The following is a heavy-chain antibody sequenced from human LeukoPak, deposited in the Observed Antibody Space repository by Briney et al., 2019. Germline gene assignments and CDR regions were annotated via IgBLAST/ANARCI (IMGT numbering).Heavy chain of an antibody. D-gene: IGHD2-2*01. CDR3: ARELGYCSSTSCYGRRIAAAGKAREDDP. CDR1: GYVFTNYY. J-gene: IGHJ5*02. V-gene: IGHV1-2*02. Sequence: GASVKVSCKASGYVFTNYYIYWLRKAPGQGLECLGWINPNNGDTKSAQKFQGRVTMTRDTSISTAYMELSRLRSDDTAVYYCARELGYCSSTSCYGRRIAAAGKAREDDPWGQGTLVTVSS. CDR2: INPNNGDT.